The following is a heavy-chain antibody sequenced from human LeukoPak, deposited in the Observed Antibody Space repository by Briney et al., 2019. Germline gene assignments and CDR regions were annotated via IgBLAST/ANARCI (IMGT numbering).Heavy chain of an antibody. CDR3: ARRLGRKFGERFYYYHYMDV. Sequence: SETLSLTCTVSGGSISSSSYYWGWIRQPPGKGLEWIGSIHYSGSTNYNPSLKSRVTISVDTSKNQFSLKLSSVTAADTAVYYCARRLGRKFGERFYYYHYMDVWGKGTTVTISS. V-gene: IGHV4-39*07. J-gene: IGHJ6*03. D-gene: IGHD3-10*01. CDR2: IHYSGST. CDR1: GGSISSSSYY.